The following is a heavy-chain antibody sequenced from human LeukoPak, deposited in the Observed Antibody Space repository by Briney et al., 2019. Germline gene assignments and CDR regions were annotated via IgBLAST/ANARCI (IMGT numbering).Heavy chain of an antibody. CDR2: INHSGST. CDR3: ARWPGYYYGSGGAFDI. CDR1: GGSFSGYY. V-gene: IGHV4-34*01. J-gene: IGHJ3*02. D-gene: IGHD3-10*01. Sequence: SETLSLTCAVYGGSFSGYYWSWIRQPPGKGLEWIGEINHSGSTNYNPSLKSRVTISVDTSKNQFSLKLSSVTAADTAVYYCARWPGYYYGSGGAFDIWGQGTMVTVSS.